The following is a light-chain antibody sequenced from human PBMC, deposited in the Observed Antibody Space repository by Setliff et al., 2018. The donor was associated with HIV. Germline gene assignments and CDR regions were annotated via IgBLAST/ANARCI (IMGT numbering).Light chain of an antibody. J-gene: IGLJ1*01. V-gene: IGLV2-23*01. Sequence: QSALAQPASVSGPPGQSITISCTGTSSDVGRYNLVSWYQHHPGKAPKLMIYQATKRPSGVSNRFSGSKSGNTASLTISGLQAEDEADYYCCSNTGSNTYVFGTGTKVTVL. CDR1: SSDVGRYNL. CDR2: QAT. CDR3: CSNTGSNTYV.